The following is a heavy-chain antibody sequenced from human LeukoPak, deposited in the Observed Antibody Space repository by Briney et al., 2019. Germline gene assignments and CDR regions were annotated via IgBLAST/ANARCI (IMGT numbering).Heavy chain of an antibody. CDR1: GYTFTSYH. D-gene: IGHD5-18*01. J-gene: IGHJ5*02. Sequence: ASVKVSCKASGYTFTSYHMHWVRQAPGQGLEWMGIINPSGGSTSYAQKFQGRVTMTRDMSTSTAYMELSSLRSEDTAVYYCARLWNSYGSWRWFDPWGQGTLVTVSS. CDR3: ARLWNSYGSWRWFDP. V-gene: IGHV1-46*01. CDR2: INPSGGST.